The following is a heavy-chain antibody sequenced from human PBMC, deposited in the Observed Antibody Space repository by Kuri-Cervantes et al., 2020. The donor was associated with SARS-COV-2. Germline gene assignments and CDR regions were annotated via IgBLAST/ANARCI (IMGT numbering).Heavy chain of an antibody. CDR3: ARAVDTAMVPAFDY. Sequence: ASVKVSCKASGYTFTGYYMHWVRQAPGQGLEWMGWINPNSGGTNYAQKFQGRVTMTRDTSISTAYMELSRLRSDDTAVYYCARAVDTAMVPAFDYWGQGTLVTVSS. CDR1: GYTFTGYY. J-gene: IGHJ4*02. V-gene: IGHV1-2*02. CDR2: INPNSGGT. D-gene: IGHD5-18*01.